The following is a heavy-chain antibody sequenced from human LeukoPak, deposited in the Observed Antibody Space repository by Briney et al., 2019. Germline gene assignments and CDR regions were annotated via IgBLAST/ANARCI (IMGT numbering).Heavy chain of an antibody. Sequence: GGSLRLSCAASGFTFSTYEMNWVRQAPGKGLEWVSYIGSKGSIIYYADSLKGRFTVSRDNAKNSLYLQLNTLRAEDTAVYYCARDFGNSAHDYWGQGTLVTVSS. J-gene: IGHJ4*02. CDR2: IGSKGSII. CDR1: GFTFSTYE. CDR3: ARDFGNSAHDY. V-gene: IGHV3-48*03. D-gene: IGHD5-18*01.